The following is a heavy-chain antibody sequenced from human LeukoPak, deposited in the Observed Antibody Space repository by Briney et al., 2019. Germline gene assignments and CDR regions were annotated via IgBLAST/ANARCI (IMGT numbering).Heavy chain of an antibody. V-gene: IGHV4-31*03. CDR3: ARAAGSPPYWYFDL. D-gene: IGHD6-19*01. CDR1: GGSISSGGYY. J-gene: IGHJ2*01. Sequence: PSETLSLTCTVSGGSISSGGYYWSWIRQHPGKGLEWIGYIYYSGSTYYSPSLKSRVTISVDTSKNQFSLKLSSVTAADTAVYYCARAAGSPPYWYFDLWGRGTLVTVSS. CDR2: IYYSGST.